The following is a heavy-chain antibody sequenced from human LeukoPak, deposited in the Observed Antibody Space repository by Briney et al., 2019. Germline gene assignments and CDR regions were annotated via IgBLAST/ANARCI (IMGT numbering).Heavy chain of an antibody. Sequence: SETLSLTCTVSGGSISSSSYYWGWIRQPPGKGLEWIGSIYYSGSTYYNPSLKSRVTISVDTSKNQFSLKLSSVTAADTAVYYCARDSPAADYGMDVWGQGTTVTVSS. CDR3: ARDSPAADYGMDV. J-gene: IGHJ6*02. CDR1: GGSISSSSYY. D-gene: IGHD2-2*01. CDR2: IYYSGST. V-gene: IGHV4-39*02.